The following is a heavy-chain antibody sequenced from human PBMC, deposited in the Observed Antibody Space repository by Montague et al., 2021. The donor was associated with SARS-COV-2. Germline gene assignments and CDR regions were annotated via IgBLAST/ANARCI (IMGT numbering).Heavy chain of an antibody. V-gene: IGHV3-48*03. Sequence: SLRLSCAVSDFTFSSYEMNWVRQAPGKGLEWVSYISSGGRAIYYADSGKGRFTLSRDNAKNSLSLQMNSLRAEDTAVYYCARESSSRHGMDVWGHGTTVTVSS. CDR1: DFTFSSYE. CDR3: ARESSSRHGMDV. D-gene: IGHD6-13*01. CDR2: ISSGGRAI. J-gene: IGHJ6*02.